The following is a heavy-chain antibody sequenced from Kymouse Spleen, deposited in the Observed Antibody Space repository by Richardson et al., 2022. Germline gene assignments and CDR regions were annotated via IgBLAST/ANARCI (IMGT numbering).Heavy chain of an antibody. D-gene: IGHD3-3*01. CDR3: ARHYDFWSGYYNYYGMDV. Sequence: QLQLQESGPGLVKPSETLSLTCTVSGGSISSSSYYWGWIRQPPGKGLEWIGSIYYSGSTYYNPSLKSRVTISVDTSKNQFSLKLSSVTAADTAVYYCARHYDFWSGYYNYYGMDVWGQGTTVTVSS. V-gene: IGHV4-39*01. J-gene: IGHJ6*02. CDR2: IYYSGST. CDR1: GGSISSSSYY.